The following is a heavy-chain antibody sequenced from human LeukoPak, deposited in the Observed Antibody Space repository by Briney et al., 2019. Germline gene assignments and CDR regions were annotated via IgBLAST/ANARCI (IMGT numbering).Heavy chain of an antibody. V-gene: IGHV1-18*01. CDR2: ISAYNGNT. D-gene: IGHD2-15*01. Sequence: ASVKVSCKASGYTFTSYGISWVRQAPGQGLEWMGWISAYNGNTNYAQKLHGRVTLTTDTSTNTAYMELRSLRSDDTAVYYCARDRGGTLTVLAPFSPWGQGTLVTVSS. J-gene: IGHJ5*02. CDR3: ARDRGGTLTVLAPFSP. CDR1: GYTFTSYG.